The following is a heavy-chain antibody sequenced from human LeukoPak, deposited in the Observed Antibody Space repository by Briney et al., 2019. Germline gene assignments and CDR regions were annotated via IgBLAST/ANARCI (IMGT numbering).Heavy chain of an antibody. CDR1: GFTFSRFG. CDR2: IQYDESLK. J-gene: IGHJ5*02. Sequence: PGGSLRLSCEASGFTFSRFGMNWVRQASGKGLEWVAFIQYDESLKCYLGSVKGRFATSRDNSKNTVYLQMNSLRVEDTAVYYCAKDQGVVGSYDAWGQGTLVTVSS. CDR3: AKDQGVVGSYDA. V-gene: IGHV3-30*02. D-gene: IGHD3-10*01.